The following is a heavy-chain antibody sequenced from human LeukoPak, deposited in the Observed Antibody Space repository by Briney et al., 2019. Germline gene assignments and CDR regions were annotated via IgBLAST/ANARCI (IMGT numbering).Heavy chain of an antibody. V-gene: IGHV1-2*02. J-gene: IGHJ5*02. D-gene: IGHD3-22*01. CDR3: TSDTYYYDSTGLGHWFDP. CDR2: INPNSGGT. CDR1: GYTFTGYY. Sequence: ASVKVSCKASGYTFTGYYMHWVRQAPGQGLEWMGWINPNSGGTNYAQKFQGRVTMTWDTSISTVYMELSSLRSGDTAVYYCTSDTYYYDSTGLGHWFDPWGQGTLVTVSS.